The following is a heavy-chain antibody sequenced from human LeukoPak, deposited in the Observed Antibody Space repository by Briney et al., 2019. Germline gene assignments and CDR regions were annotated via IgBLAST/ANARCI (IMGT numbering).Heavy chain of an antibody. CDR1: GGSFRGYY. CDR3: ARVDAGYYYGSGSYCFDY. J-gene: IGHJ4*02. D-gene: IGHD3-10*01. Sequence: SETLSLTCAVYGGSFRGYYWSWIRQPPGKGLEWIGEINHSGSTNYNPSLKSRVTISVDTSENQFSLKLSSVAAADTAVYYCARVDAGYYYGSGSYCFDYWGQGTLVTVSS. CDR2: INHSGST. V-gene: IGHV4-34*01.